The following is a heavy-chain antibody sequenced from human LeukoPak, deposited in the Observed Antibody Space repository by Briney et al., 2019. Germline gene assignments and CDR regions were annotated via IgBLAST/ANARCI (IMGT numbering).Heavy chain of an antibody. CDR3: ASLDYYDSSGYYPDY. CDR2: IYYSGST. Sequence: SETLSLTCAVSGGSISSYYWSWIRQPPGKGLEWIGYIYYSGSTNYNPSLKSRVTISLDTSKNQFSLKLSSVTAADTAVYYCASLDYYDSSGYYPDYWGQGTLVTVSS. CDR1: GGSISSYY. J-gene: IGHJ4*02. V-gene: IGHV4-59*01. D-gene: IGHD3-22*01.